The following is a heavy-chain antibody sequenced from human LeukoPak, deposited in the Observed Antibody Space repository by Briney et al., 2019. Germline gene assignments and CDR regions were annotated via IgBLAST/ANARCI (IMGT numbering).Heavy chain of an antibody. CDR3: TSEKGYCSSTSCSYYYMDV. Sequence: SETLSLTCTVSGGSISSSSYYWGWIRQPPGKGLEWIGSIYYSGSTYYNPSLKSRVTISVDTSKNQFSLKLSSVTAADTAVYYCTSEKGYCSSTSCSYYYMDVWGKGTTVTVSS. CDR2: IYYSGST. CDR1: GGSISSSSYY. J-gene: IGHJ6*03. D-gene: IGHD2-2*01. V-gene: IGHV4-39*07.